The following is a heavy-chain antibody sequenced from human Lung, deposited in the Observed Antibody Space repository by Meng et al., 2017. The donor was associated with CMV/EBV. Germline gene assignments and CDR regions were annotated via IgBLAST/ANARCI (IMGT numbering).Heavy chain of an antibody. CDR1: GGTFSDYT. Sequence: SVKVSCKTSGGTFSDYTISWVRQAPGQGLEWMGRVTPIVGIPRYAQIFQDRVTITADKFTSTTYMELTGLTSTDTAVYYCATSQCSSANCRDAYNWFNSWGQGTLVTVSS. CDR3: ATSQCSSANCRDAYNWFNS. D-gene: IGHD2-2*01. V-gene: IGHV1-69*02. J-gene: IGHJ5*01. CDR2: VTPIVGIP.